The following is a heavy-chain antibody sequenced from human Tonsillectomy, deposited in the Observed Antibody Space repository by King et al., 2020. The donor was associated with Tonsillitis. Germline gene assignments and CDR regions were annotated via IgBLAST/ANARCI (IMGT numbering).Heavy chain of an antibody. D-gene: IGHD3-22*01. Sequence: VQLVESGGGFVQPGRSLRLSCTASGFTFGNYAMSWFRQAPGKGLEWVGLIRSKTYGGTTEYAASVKGRFTISRDDSKDIAYLQMNSLKTEDTAVYYCTRDRYYYDTSAYFVYWGQGTLVTVSS. CDR3: TRDRYYYDTSAYFVY. CDR2: IRSKTYGGTT. V-gene: IGHV3-49*03. J-gene: IGHJ4*02. CDR1: GFTFGNYA.